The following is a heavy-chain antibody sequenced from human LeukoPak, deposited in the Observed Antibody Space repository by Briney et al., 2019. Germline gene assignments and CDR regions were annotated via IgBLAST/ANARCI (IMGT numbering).Heavy chain of an antibody. CDR1: GFTCTNYG. Sequence: GGSLRLSCAASGFTCTNYGMHWVRQAPGKGLEWVAVVWFDGTNKYYADSVKGRFTISRDNSKNTVYLQMNSLRADDTAVYYCARDRVTKQAPPGYWGQGTLVTVSS. D-gene: IGHD2-8*01. CDR3: ARDRVTKQAPPGY. J-gene: IGHJ4*02. CDR2: VWFDGTNK. V-gene: IGHV3-33*01.